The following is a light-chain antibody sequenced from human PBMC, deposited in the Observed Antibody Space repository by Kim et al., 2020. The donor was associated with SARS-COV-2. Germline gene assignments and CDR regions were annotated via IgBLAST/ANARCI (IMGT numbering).Light chain of an antibody. CDR1: QSINTY. CDR3: QQSHTAPLLT. CDR2: AAS. J-gene: IGKJ4*01. V-gene: IGKV1-39*01. Sequence: DIQMTQSPSSLAASVGDRVTIACRASQSINTYLNWYQQKPGKAPNLLIYAASTLQSGVPSRFSGSGSGTDFTLTISSLQPEDFATYYYQQSHTAPLLTFGGGTKVDIK.